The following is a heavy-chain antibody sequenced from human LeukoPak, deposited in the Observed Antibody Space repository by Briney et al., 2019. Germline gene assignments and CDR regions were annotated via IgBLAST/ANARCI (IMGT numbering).Heavy chain of an antibody. CDR3: AREEVAGTDY. CDR1: GFTFSSYA. Sequence: GSPRLSCAASGFTFSSYAMHWVRQAPGKGLEWVAVISYDGSNKYYADSVKGRFTISRDNSKNTLYLQMNSLRAEDTAMYYCAREEVAGTDYWGQGTLVTVSS. J-gene: IGHJ4*02. V-gene: IGHV3-30-3*01. CDR2: ISYDGSNK. D-gene: IGHD6-19*01.